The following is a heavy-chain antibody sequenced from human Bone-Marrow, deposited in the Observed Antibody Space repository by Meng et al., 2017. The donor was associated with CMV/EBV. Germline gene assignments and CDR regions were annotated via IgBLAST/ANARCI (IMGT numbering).Heavy chain of an antibody. D-gene: IGHD2-2*01. J-gene: IGHJ4*02. V-gene: IGHV4-34*01. CDR2: IYYSGST. CDR1: GGSFSGYY. Sequence: SETLSLTCAVYGGSFSGYYWSWIRQPPGKGLEWIGSIYYSGSTYYNPSLKSRVTISVDTSKNQFSLKLSSVTAADTAVYYCARTHCSSTSCYLYFDYWGQGTLVTVSS. CDR3: ARTHCSSTSCYLYFDY.